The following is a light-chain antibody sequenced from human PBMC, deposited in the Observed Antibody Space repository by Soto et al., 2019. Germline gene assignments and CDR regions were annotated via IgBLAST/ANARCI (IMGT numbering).Light chain of an antibody. V-gene: IGKV3-20*01. CDR1: QSVSSSS. Sequence: EIVLTQSPGTLSLSPGERATLSCRASQSVSSSSLAWYQQKPGQATRLLIYGASSRATGIPDRFSGSGSGTDFTLTISRLEPEDFALYYCHQYGSSPYTFGQGTKLEIK. CDR3: HQYGSSPYT. J-gene: IGKJ2*01. CDR2: GAS.